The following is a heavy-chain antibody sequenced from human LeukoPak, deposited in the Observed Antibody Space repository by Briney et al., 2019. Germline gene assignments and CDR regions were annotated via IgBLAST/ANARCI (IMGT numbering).Heavy chain of an antibody. D-gene: IGHD4-17*01. Sequence: GGSLRLSCAASGFTFSSYWMSWVRQAPGKGLEWVANIKQDGSEKYYVDSVKGRFTISRDNAKNSLYLQMNSLRAEDTAVYYCARDGTTVTTRAFDIWGQGTMVTVSS. CDR1: GFTFSSYW. CDR3: ARDGTTVTTRAFDI. CDR2: IKQDGSEK. V-gene: IGHV3-7*01. J-gene: IGHJ3*02.